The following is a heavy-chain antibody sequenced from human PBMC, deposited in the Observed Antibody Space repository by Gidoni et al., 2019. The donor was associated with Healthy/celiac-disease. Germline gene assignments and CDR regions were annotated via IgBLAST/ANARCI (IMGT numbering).Heavy chain of an antibody. CDR1: GFTFSSYG. D-gene: IGHD6-6*01. Sequence: VQLVESGGGVVQPGRSLRVSCAASGFTFSSYGMHWVHQAPGKRLEWVAVIWYDGSNKYYADSVKGRLTISRDKSKNTLYLQMNSLRAEDTAVYYCARDVGYSSSSFYHYYYGMDVWGQGTTVTVSS. J-gene: IGHJ6*02. CDR3: ARDVGYSSSSFYHYYYGMDV. V-gene: IGHV3-33*01. CDR2: IWYDGSNK.